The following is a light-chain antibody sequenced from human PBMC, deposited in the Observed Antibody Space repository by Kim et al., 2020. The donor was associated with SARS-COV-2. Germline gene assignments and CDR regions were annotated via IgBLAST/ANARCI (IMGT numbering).Light chain of an antibody. CDR1: SLRSYY. CDR3: NSRDSSGNL. CDR2: GKN. V-gene: IGLV3-19*01. Sequence: SGALGQTVRITCQGDSLRSYYASWYQQRPGQAPVVVIYGKNNRPSGIPDRFSASSSGNTASLTITGAQAEDEADYYCNSRDSSGNLFGGGTQLTVL. J-gene: IGLJ2*01.